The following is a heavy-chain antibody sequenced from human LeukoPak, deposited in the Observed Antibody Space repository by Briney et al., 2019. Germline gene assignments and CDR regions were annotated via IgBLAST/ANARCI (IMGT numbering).Heavy chain of an antibody. V-gene: IGHV3-7*03. CDR1: IYTYNFYS. CDR3: AAVAGTH. Sequence: GGSLRLSCAASIYTYNFYSMSCARHAPGEGLEWVANIKQDGSEKYYVDSVKGRSTISRDNAKNSLYLQMNSLRAEDTAVYYCAAVAGTHWGQGTLVTVSS. D-gene: IGHD6-19*01. J-gene: IGHJ4*02. CDR2: IKQDGSEK.